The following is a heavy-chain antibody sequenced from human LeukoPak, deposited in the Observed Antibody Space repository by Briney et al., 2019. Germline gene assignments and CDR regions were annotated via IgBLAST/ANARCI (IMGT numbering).Heavy chain of an antibody. CDR2: INEDGSYK. V-gene: IGHV3-7*03. CDR3: AKGRTYYDILTGFDP. J-gene: IGHJ5*02. D-gene: IGHD3-9*01. Sequence: GGSLGLSCAVPGFTFTSYWMSWVRQAPGKGLEWVANINEDGSYKYHADSVKGRLTISRDNAKNSLYLQMNSLRAEDTALYYCAKGRTYYDILTGFDPWGQGTLVTVSS. CDR1: GFTFTSYW.